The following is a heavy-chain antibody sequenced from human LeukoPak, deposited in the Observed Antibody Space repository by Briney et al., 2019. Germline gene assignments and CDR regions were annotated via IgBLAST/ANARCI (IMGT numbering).Heavy chain of an antibody. J-gene: IGHJ4*02. CDR3: ASRVGATTGYYFDY. Sequence: SVKVSCKASGGTFSSYASSWVRQAPGQGLEWMGRIIPIFGTANYAQKFQGRVTITTDESTSTAYMELSSLRSEDTAVYYCASRVGATTGYYFDYWGQGTLVTVSS. CDR1: GGTFSSYA. CDR2: IIPIFGTA. V-gene: IGHV1-69*05. D-gene: IGHD1-26*01.